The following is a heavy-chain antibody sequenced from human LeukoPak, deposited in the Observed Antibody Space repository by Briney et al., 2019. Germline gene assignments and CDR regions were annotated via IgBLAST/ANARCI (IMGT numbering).Heavy chain of an antibody. J-gene: IGHJ4*02. V-gene: IGHV3-23*01. CDR1: GFSFSSYA. CDR3: AKRELLGMYYFDY. CDR2: ISGGGNT. Sequence: GGSLRLSCAASGFSFSSYAMSGVRQAPGKGLEGVSAISGGGNTYYADSVKGRFTISRDNSKNTLYLQMNSLRAEDTAVYYCAKRELLGMYYFDYWGQGTLVTVSS. D-gene: IGHD1-26*01.